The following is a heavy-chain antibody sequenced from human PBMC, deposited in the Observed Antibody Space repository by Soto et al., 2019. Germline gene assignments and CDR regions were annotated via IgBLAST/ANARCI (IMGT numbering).Heavy chain of an antibody. V-gene: IGHV4-59*01. CDR3: ARSIAVPSSHIDH. Sequence: SETLSLTCRVPGGSMSGYYWSWIRQAPGKGLEWIGYVYYTGSTNYNPSLQSRVTISVDTSNKQFSLSLSLVTAADTAVYFCARSIAVPSSHIDHWGQGIRVTVSS. J-gene: IGHJ4*02. D-gene: IGHD6-6*01. CDR1: GGSMSGYY. CDR2: VYYTGST.